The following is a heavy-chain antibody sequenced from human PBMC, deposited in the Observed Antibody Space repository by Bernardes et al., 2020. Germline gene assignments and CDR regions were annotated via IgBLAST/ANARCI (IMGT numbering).Heavy chain of an antibody. D-gene: IGHD1-26*01. CDR2: IYYSGST. J-gene: IGHJ5*02. CDR3: AREREALGWLDP. CDR1: GGAITGYY. Sequence: SETLSLTCTVSGGAITGYYWSWIRQPPGKGLEWIGYIYYSGSTNYNPSLKSRVTISVDTSKNQFSLKLSSVTAADTAVYYCAREREALGWLDPWGQGTLVTVSS. V-gene: IGHV4-59*01.